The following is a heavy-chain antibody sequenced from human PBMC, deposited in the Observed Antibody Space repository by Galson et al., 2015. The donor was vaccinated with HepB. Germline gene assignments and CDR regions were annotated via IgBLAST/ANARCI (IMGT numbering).Heavy chain of an antibody. D-gene: IGHD2-15*01. CDR2: IIPILGIA. Sequence: SVKVSCKASGGTFSNYAISWVRQAPGQGLEWMGRIIPILGIANYAQKFQDRVTITADKSTSTAYMELSSLRSEDTAVYYCATRRSGGSCYWFDPWGQGTLVTVSS. CDR3: ATRRSGGSCYWFDP. J-gene: IGHJ5*02. CDR1: GGTFSNYA. V-gene: IGHV1-69*04.